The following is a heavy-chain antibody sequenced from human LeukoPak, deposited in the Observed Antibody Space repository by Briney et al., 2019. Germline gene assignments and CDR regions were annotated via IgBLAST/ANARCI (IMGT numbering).Heavy chain of an antibody. CDR1: GFTFSTYV. D-gene: IGHD2-2*01. J-gene: IGHJ6*02. CDR3: AKVSGVVPAANAVDV. Sequence: PGGSLRLSCAASGFTFSTYVMNWVRQAPGKGLEWVSHITTGDSTYYPDSVKGRFTISRDNSKNTLYLQMNSLRADDTAVYYCAKVSGVVPAANAVDVWGQGTTVTVSS. V-gene: IGHV3-23*01. CDR2: ITTGDST.